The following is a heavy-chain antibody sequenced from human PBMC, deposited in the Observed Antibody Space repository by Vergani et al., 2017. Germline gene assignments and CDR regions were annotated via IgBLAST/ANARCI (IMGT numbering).Heavy chain of an antibody. CDR1: GGSISSYY. Sequence: QVQLQESGPGLVKTSETLSLTCTVSGGSISSYYWSWIRQPPGKGLEWIGYIYYSGSTNYNPSLKSRVTISVDTSKNQFSLKLSSVTAADTAVYYCARYSSGWYWAGNWFDPWGQGTLVTVSS. CDR3: ARYSSGWYWAGNWFDP. V-gene: IGHV4-59*01. CDR2: IYYSGST. J-gene: IGHJ5*02. D-gene: IGHD6-19*01.